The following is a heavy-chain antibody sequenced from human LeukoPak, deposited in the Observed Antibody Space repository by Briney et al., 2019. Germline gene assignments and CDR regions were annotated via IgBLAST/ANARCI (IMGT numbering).Heavy chain of an antibody. CDR2: INSNGHTI. D-gene: IGHD3-10*01. CDR3: AREGRDDY. CDR1: GFTFSNYE. J-gene: IGHJ4*02. Sequence: GGSLRLSCAASGFTFSNYEMNWVRQAPGKGLKWVSYINSNGHTIYYAASVKGRFTISRDNAKNSLYLQMNSLRAEDTAVYYCAREGRDDYWGQGTLVTVSS. V-gene: IGHV3-48*03.